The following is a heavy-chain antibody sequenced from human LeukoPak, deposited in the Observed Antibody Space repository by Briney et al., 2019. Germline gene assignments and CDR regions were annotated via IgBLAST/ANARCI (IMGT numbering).Heavy chain of an antibody. CDR2: IAVAGDT. CDR1: GFTFSNYD. CDR3: ARGFGITFGRVSTIAFDI. J-gene: IGHJ3*02. V-gene: IGHV3-13*01. D-gene: IGHD3-16*01. Sequence: PGRSLRLSCVASGFTFSNYDIHWVRQTPGEGLEWVSGIAVAGDTYYPDSVKVRFTTSRENAKSSVYLQMNRLRAGDTAVYYCARGFGITFGRVSTIAFDIWGQGTKVIVSS.